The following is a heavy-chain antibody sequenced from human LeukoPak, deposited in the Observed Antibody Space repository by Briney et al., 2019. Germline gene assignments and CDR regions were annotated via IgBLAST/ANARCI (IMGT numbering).Heavy chain of an antibody. Sequence: PSQTLSLTCTVSGGSISSGGYYWSWIRQPPGKGLEWIGYIYHSGSTYYNPSLKSRVTISVDRSKNQFSLKRSSVTAADTAVYYCARLVYSGSLTGDYWGQGTLVTVSS. CDR3: ARLVYSGSLTGDY. V-gene: IGHV4-30-2*01. J-gene: IGHJ4*02. CDR2: IYHSGST. D-gene: IGHD1-26*01. CDR1: GGSISSGGYY.